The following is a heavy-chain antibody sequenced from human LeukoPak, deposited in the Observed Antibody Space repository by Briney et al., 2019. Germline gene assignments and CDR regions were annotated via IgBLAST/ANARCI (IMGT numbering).Heavy chain of an antibody. CDR2: ISAYNGNT. CDR3: ARDLPTTREVDN. V-gene: IGHV1-18*01. D-gene: IGHD4-17*01. Sequence: ASVKVSCKASGYTFTSYGISWVRQAPGQGLVWMGWISAYNGNTNYAQKLQGRVTMTTDTSTSTAYMELRSLRSDDTAVYYCARDLPTTREVDNWGQGTLVTVSS. J-gene: IGHJ4*02. CDR1: GYTFTSYG.